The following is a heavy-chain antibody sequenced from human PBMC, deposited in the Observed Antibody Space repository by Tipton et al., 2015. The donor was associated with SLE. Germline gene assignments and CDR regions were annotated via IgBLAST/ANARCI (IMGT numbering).Heavy chain of an antibody. CDR2: IYYSGST. CDR1: GGSISSYY. V-gene: IGHV4-59*01. Sequence: TLSLTCTVSGGSISSYYWSWIRQPAGKGLEWIGYIYYSGSTNYNPSLKSRVTISVDTSKNQFSLKLSSVTAADTAVYYCARGFPEGFDYWGQGTLVTVSS. CDR3: ARGFPEGFDY. J-gene: IGHJ4*02. D-gene: IGHD3-10*01.